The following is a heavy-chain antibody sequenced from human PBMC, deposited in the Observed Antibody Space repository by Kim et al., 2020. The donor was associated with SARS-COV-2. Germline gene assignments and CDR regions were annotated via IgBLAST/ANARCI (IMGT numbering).Heavy chain of an antibody. Sequence: DSVKGRFTIYRDNSKNSLYLQMNSLRTEDTAFYYCARGGGSGSYWGYYFDYWGQGTLVTVSS. J-gene: IGHJ4*02. CDR3: ARGGGSGSYWGYYFDY. D-gene: IGHD3-10*01. V-gene: IGHV3-43*01.